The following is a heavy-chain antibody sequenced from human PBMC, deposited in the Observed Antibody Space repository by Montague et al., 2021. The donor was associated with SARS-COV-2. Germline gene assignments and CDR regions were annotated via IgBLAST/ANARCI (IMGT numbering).Heavy chain of an antibody. CDR3: ARAQNTCFIANCVNYFDF. D-gene: IGHD1-1*01. J-gene: IGHJ4*02. V-gene: IGHV4-59*01. CDR2: IYYTGST. CDR1: SGSISSYY. Sequence: SETLSLTCTVSSGSISSYYWSWIRQPPGKGLEWIGYIYYTGSTKYNPSLKSRVTMSLDRPTNRFSLRLNSVTAADTAMYYCARAQNTCFIANCVNYFDFWGLGAQVTVSS.